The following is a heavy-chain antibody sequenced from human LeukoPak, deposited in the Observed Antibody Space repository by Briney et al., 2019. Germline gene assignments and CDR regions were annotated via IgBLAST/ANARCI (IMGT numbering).Heavy chain of an antibody. Sequence: PGGSLRLSCAASGFAFSSYAMSWVRQAPGKGLEWVSAISGSGGSTYYAGSVKGRFTISRDNSKNTLYLQMNSLRAEDTAVYYCAKVGDGSGWYYFDYWGQGTLVTVSS. V-gene: IGHV3-23*01. D-gene: IGHD6-19*01. CDR3: AKVGDGSGWYYFDY. CDR2: ISGSGGST. CDR1: GFAFSSYA. J-gene: IGHJ4*02.